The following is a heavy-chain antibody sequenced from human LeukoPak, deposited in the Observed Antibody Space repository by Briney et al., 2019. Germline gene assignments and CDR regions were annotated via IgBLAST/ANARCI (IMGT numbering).Heavy chain of an antibody. Sequence: GGPQRLSCAASGFTLCSHEIKWVRRAPGKGLECVSYNSEDGRSDIYFADSVKGRFTLSRDNAKNSLYLQMNSLRAEDTAIYYCARETPNCGGDCFDYWGQGTLVTVSS. CDR2: NSEDGRSDI. CDR3: ARETPNCGGDCFDY. V-gene: IGHV3-48*03. J-gene: IGHJ4*02. CDR1: GFTLCSHE. D-gene: IGHD2-21*02.